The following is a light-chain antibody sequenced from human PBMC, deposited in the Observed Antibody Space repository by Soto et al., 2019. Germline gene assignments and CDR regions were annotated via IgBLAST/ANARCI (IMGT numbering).Light chain of an antibody. CDR1: QSVSSSY. CDR3: QQYGDSLSIT. Sequence: EIVLTQSPGTLSLSPGERATLSCRASQSVSSSYLAWYQQKPGQAPRLLISGASSRATGIPDRFSSSGSGTDFSLTITRLEPEDFAVYYCQQYGDSLSITFGQGTRLEIK. V-gene: IGKV3-20*01. J-gene: IGKJ5*01. CDR2: GAS.